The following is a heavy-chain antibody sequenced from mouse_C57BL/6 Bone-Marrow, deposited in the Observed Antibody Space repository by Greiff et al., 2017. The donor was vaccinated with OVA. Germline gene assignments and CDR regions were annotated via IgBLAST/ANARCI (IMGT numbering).Heavy chain of an antibody. J-gene: IGHJ1*03. CDR2: IHPSDSDT. V-gene: IGHV1-74*01. CDR1: GYTFTSYW. Sequence: VKLQQSGAELVKPGASVKVSCKASGYTFTSYWMHWVKQRPGQGLEWIGRIHPSDSDTNYNQKFKGKATLTVDKSSSTAYMQLSSLTSEDSAVYYCAINYGSSYNWYFDVWGTGTTVTVSS. CDR3: AINYGSSYNWYFDV. D-gene: IGHD1-1*01.